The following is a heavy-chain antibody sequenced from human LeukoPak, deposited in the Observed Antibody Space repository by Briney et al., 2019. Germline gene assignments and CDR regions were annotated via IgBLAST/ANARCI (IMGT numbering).Heavy chain of an antibody. CDR2: IYYSGST. Sequence: SETLSLTCTVSGGSISSSSYHWGWIRQPPGKGLEWIGSIYYSGSTYYNPSLKSRVTISVDTSKNQFSLKLSSVTAADTAVYYCARVGTITMVRGALDYWGQGTLVTVSS. D-gene: IGHD3-10*01. CDR1: GGSISSSSYH. CDR3: ARVGTITMVRGALDY. V-gene: IGHV4-39*07. J-gene: IGHJ4*02.